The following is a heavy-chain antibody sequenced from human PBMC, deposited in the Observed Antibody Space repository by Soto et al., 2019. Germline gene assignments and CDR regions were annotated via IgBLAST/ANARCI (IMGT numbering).Heavy chain of an antibody. J-gene: IGHJ4*02. CDR3: ARDREIGYCSGGSCYYFDY. CDR1: GFTFSSYG. D-gene: IGHD2-15*01. CDR2: IWYDGSNK. V-gene: IGHV3-33*01. Sequence: QVQLVESGGGVVQPGRSLRLSCAASGFTFSSYGMHWVRQAPGNGLEWVAVIWYDGSNKYYADSVKGRFTISRDNSKNTLYLQMNSLRAEDTAVYYCARDREIGYCSGGSCYYFDYWGQGTLVTVSS.